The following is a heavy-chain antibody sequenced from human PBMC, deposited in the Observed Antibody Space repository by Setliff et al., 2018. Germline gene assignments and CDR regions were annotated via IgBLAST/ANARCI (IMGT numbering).Heavy chain of an antibody. CDR2: IYYSGST. D-gene: IGHD2-2*01. Sequence: PSETLSLTCTVSGGSISSSSYYWGWIRQPPGKGLEWIGSIYYSGSTYYNPSLKSRVTISVDTSKNQFSLNLSSVTAADTAVYYRARLGGSSTSGGFYYFYYYMDVWGKGTTVTVSS. CDR3: ARLGGSSTSGGFYYFYYYMDV. V-gene: IGHV4-39*01. CDR1: GGSISSSSYY. J-gene: IGHJ6*03.